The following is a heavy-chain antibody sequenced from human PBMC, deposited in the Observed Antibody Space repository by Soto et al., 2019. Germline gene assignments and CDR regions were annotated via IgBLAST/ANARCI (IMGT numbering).Heavy chain of an antibody. Sequence: QVRLVQSGAEVKKPGSSVKVSCKASGGTFSNFAINWVRQAPGQGLEWMGGVIVPFGVAHYAQKFQGRVTIAADESMTTAYMDLSGLRSEDRAVYYGARGPDYEGYFDYWGQGTLVTVSS. D-gene: IGHD4-17*01. CDR3: ARGPDYEGYFDY. J-gene: IGHJ4*02. CDR1: GGTFSNFA. CDR2: VIVPFGVA. V-gene: IGHV1-69*12.